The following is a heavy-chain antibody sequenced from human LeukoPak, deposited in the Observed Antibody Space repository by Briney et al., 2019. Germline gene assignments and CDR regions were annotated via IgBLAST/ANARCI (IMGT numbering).Heavy chain of an antibody. CDR1: GFTFSSYW. Sequence: PGGSPRLSCAASGFTFSSYWMHWVRQTPGKGLVWVSRINSDGTSSTYADSVKGRFTISRDNAKNTLYLQMNSLRAEDTAVYYCARDAYSSVESWGQGTLVTVSS. J-gene: IGHJ4*02. CDR2: INSDGTSS. V-gene: IGHV3-74*01. CDR3: ARDAYSSVES. D-gene: IGHD6-19*01.